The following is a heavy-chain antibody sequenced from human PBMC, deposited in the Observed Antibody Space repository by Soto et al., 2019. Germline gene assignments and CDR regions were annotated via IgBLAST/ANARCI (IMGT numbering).Heavy chain of an antibody. D-gene: IGHD3-10*01. J-gene: IGHJ3*02. Sequence: GGSLRLSCAASGFTFSSYSMNWVRQAPGKGLEWVSSISSSSSYIYYAASVKGRFTISRDNAKNSLYLQMNSLRAEDTAVYYCARGDGAGSCAFDIWGQGTMVTVSS. CDR2: ISSSSSYI. V-gene: IGHV3-21*01. CDR3: ARGDGAGSCAFDI. CDR1: GFTFSSYS.